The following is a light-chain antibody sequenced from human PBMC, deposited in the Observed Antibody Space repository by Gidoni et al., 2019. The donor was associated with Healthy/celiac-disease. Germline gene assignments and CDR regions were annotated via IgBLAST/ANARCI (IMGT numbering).Light chain of an antibody. J-gene: IGKJ3*01. CDR2: AAS. Sequence: LQLTPSPSFLSASVGDRVTITFRASQGISSYLAWYQQKPGKAPKLLIYAASTLQGGVPSRFSGSGSGTEFTLTISSLQPEDFATYSCQQLSSSPLTFGPGTKVDIK. CDR1: QGISSY. V-gene: IGKV1-9*01. CDR3: QQLSSSPLT.